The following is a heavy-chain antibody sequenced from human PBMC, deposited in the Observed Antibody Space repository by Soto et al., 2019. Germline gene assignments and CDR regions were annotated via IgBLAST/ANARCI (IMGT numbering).Heavy chain of an antibody. D-gene: IGHD3-22*01. CDR3: AKDFNTITMIVVPTDYFDY. J-gene: IGHJ4*02. V-gene: IGHV3-23*01. Sequence: PGGSLRLSCAASGFTFSSYAMSWVRQAPGKGLEWVSAISGSGGSTYYADSVKGRFTISRDNSKNTLYLQMNSLRAEDTAVYYCAKDFNTITMIVVPTDYFDYWGQGTLVTVSS. CDR1: GFTFSSYA. CDR2: ISGSGGST.